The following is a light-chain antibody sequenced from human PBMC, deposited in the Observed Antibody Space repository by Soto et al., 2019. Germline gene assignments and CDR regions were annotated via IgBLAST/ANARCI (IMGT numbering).Light chain of an antibody. CDR2: GSS. V-gene: IGKV3-15*01. Sequence: IVMTQSPATLSVSPGERASLSCRASQSVSSNLAWYQQKPGQAPRLLIYGSSTRATGVPARFSGSGSGTDFTLIISILQSEDFAVYYCQQYHNAGSTFGQGTRVEIK. CDR3: QQYHNAGST. J-gene: IGKJ1*01. CDR1: QSVSSN.